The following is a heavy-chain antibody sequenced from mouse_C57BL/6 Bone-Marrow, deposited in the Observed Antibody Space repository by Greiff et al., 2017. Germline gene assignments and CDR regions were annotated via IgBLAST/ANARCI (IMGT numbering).Heavy chain of an antibody. CDR3: AREGDGPFAY. CDR1: GFTFSSYA. Sequence: EVMLVESGGGLVKPGGSLKLSCAASGFTFSSYAMSWVRQTPEKRLEWVATISDGGSYTYYPDNVKGRFTISRDNAKNNLYLQMSHLKSEDTAMYYCAREGDGPFAYWGQGTLVTVSA. J-gene: IGHJ3*01. D-gene: IGHD2-3*01. CDR2: ISDGGSYT. V-gene: IGHV5-4*01.